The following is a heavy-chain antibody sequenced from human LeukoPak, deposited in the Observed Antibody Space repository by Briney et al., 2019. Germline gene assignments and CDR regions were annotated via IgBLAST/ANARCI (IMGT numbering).Heavy chain of an antibody. V-gene: IGHV3-7*01. Sequence: GGSLRLSCAASGFTFSNYWMTWVRQAPGKGLQWVASIRQDADVKYYVDSVRGRFTISRDNAENSLHLQMNGLRAEDTAMYYCARWAADSGIYYIASWGQGSLVTVSS. J-gene: IGHJ4*02. CDR1: GFTFSNYW. D-gene: IGHD3-10*01. CDR2: IRQDADVK. CDR3: ARWAADSGIYYIAS.